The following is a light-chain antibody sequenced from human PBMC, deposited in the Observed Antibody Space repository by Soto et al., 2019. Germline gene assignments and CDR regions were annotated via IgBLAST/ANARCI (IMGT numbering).Light chain of an antibody. Sequence: EIVITQSPCTLSLSPGERATLSCRASQSVSNNYLAWYQQKPGQAPRLLIYDASNRATGIPDRFSGSGSGTDFTLTISRLEPEDFAVYYCQQYGSSPRTFGQGTKVDIK. CDR2: DAS. J-gene: IGKJ1*01. CDR3: QQYGSSPRT. CDR1: QSVSNNY. V-gene: IGKV3-20*01.